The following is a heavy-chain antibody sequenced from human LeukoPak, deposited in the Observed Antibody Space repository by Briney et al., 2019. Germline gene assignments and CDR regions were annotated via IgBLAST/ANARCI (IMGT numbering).Heavy chain of an antibody. J-gene: IGHJ4*02. Sequence: PGGSLRLSCVTSGFNFSPYGMTWVRQPPGKGLEWVSTISATNGKYYADSMKGRVTISRDDAKKSMDLQMNGLRVEDTAVYYCARGGSSPDYWGQGTLVTVSS. CDR3: ARGGSSPDY. CDR1: GFNFSPYG. D-gene: IGHD6-13*01. CDR2: ISATNGK. V-gene: IGHV3-21*04.